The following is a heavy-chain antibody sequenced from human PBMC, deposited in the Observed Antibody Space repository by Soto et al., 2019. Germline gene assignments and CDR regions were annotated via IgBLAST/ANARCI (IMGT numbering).Heavy chain of an antibody. D-gene: IGHD3-9*01. J-gene: IGHJ4*02. CDR2: ITPDGSAI. Sequence: GGSLRLSCAASGFTFSSYAMHWVRQAPGKGLEWVANITPDGSAIYYVDSVKGRFTVSRDNAKNSLYLQMNSLRPEDTAVYYCAKHGIYCFDFWAQGTLVTVSS. CDR1: GFTFSSYA. V-gene: IGHV3-7*01. CDR3: AKHGIYCFDF.